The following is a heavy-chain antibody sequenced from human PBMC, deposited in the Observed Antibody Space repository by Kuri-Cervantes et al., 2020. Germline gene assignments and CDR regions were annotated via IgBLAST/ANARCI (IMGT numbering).Heavy chain of an antibody. CDR2: IKPDGSEK. D-gene: IGHD3-10*01. J-gene: IGHJ4*02. CDR3: ARWIGEFIDY. V-gene: IGHV3-7*01. CDR1: GFTISSYW. Sequence: GGSLRLSCAASGFTISSYWMSWVRQAPGQELECVANIKPDGSEKNYVDSVKSRFTISRDNGKNTLYLQMNSLRAEDTAVYYFARWIGEFIDYWGQGTLVTVSS.